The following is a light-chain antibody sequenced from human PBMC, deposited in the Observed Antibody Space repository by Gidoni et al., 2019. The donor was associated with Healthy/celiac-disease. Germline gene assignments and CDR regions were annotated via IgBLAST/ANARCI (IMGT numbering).Light chain of an antibody. Sequence: QSVLTQPPSLSGAPGPRVTIACTGSSSNIGAGYDVHWYQQLPGTAPKLLIYGNSNRPSGVSDRSSGSNSGTSASLAITGLQAEDEADYYCQSYDSSLSGWVFGGGTKLTVL. CDR3: QSYDSSLSGWV. J-gene: IGLJ3*02. CDR1: SSNIGAGYD. V-gene: IGLV1-40*01. CDR2: GNS.